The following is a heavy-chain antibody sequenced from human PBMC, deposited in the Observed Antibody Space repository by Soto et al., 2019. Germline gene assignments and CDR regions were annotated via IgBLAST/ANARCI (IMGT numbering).Heavy chain of an antibody. D-gene: IGHD6-19*01. J-gene: IGHJ4*02. CDR1: GFTFDDYA. Sequence: GGSLRLSCAASGFTFDDYAMHWVRQAPGKGLEWVSGISWNSGSIGYADSVKGRFTISRDNAKNSLYLQMNSLRAEDTALYYCAKDKGLAVAGTVDYWGQGTLVTVSS. CDR2: ISWNSGSI. V-gene: IGHV3-9*01. CDR3: AKDKGLAVAGTVDY.